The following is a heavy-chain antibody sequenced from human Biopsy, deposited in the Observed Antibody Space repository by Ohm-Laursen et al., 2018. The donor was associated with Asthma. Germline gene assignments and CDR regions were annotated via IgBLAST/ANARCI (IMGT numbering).Heavy chain of an antibody. CDR3: ATEFPKDYGRYNFQF. J-gene: IGHJ4*02. CDR1: GYSLTDLS. CDR2: LVHVEGGT. V-gene: IGHV1-24*01. D-gene: IGHD4-17*01. Sequence: SSVSVSCQLSGYSLTDLSMHCVRQAPGQGLECLGVLVHVEGGTANARRFQGRVTMTEDTSTDTAYMELSSLSSDDTAGYYCATEFPKDYGRYNFQFWGQGTLVTVSS.